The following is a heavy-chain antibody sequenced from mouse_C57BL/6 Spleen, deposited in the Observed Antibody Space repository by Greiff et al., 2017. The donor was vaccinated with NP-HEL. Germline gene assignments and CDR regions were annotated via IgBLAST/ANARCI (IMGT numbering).Heavy chain of an antibody. CDR1: GYTFTDYY. CDR3: TRFAYDEGNAMDY. D-gene: IGHD2-12*01. CDR2: INPYNGGT. J-gene: IGHJ4*01. V-gene: IGHV1-19*01. Sequence: VQLQQSGPVLVKPGASVKMSCKASGYTFTDYYMNWVKQSHGKSLEWIGVINPYNGGTSYNQKFKGKATLTVDKSSSTAYMELNSLTSEDSAVYYCTRFAYDEGNAMDYWGQGTSVTVSS.